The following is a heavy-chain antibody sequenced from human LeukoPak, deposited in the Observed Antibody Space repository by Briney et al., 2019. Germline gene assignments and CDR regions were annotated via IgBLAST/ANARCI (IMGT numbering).Heavy chain of an antibody. V-gene: IGHV1-2*02. Sequence: ASVKVSCKNSGCTFIDYHIYWMRKAPGQGLEWVGWINPNSGVNSYAQKFQGRVTMARDTYISTVYMELSRLKSDDTDMYYCARERVQTIMSWGQGTLVTVSS. D-gene: IGHD4/OR15-4a*01. CDR2: INPNSGVN. CDR1: GCTFIDYH. J-gene: IGHJ5*02. CDR3: ARERVQTIMS.